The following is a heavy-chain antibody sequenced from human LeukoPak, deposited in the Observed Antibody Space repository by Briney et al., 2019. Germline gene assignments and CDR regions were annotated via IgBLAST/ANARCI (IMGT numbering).Heavy chain of an antibody. CDR1: GFTFSSYA. J-gene: IGHJ4*02. Sequence: GRSLRLSCAASGFTFSSYAMHWVRQAPGKGLEWVAVISYDGSNKYYADSVKGRFTISRDNSKNTLYLQMNSLRAEDTAVYYCARDNSSSWLEDYFDYWGQGTLVTVS. CDR3: ARDNSSSWLEDYFDY. V-gene: IGHV3-30*04. CDR2: ISYDGSNK. D-gene: IGHD6-13*01.